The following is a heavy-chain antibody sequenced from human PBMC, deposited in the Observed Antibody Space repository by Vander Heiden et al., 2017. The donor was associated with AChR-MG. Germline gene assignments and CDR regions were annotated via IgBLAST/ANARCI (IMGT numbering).Heavy chain of an antibody. CDR3: ARGGRSGSYYINGRDYFDY. CDR1: GGSFSGYY. Sequence: QVQLQQWGAGLLKPSETLSLTCAVYGGSFSGYYWRWIRQPPGKGLEWIGEINHSGSTNYNPSLKSRVTISVDTSKNQFSLKLSSVTAADTAVYYCARGGRSGSYYINGRDYFDYWGQGTLVTVSS. D-gene: IGHD1-26*01. J-gene: IGHJ4*02. CDR2: INHSGST. V-gene: IGHV4-34*01.